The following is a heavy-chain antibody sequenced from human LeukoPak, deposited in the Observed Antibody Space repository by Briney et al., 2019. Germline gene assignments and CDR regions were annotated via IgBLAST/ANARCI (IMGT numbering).Heavy chain of an antibody. D-gene: IGHD4-17*01. V-gene: IGHV1-24*01. CDR1: GYTFTGYY. CDR2: LDPEDGEA. J-gene: IGHJ3*02. Sequence: GASVKVSCKASGYTFTGYYMHWVRQAPGKGLEWMGGLDPEDGEAIYAQPLQGRVTMTEDTSSDTAYMVLSSLRSEDTAVYYCATRNFGDYGAFDIWGQGTMVTVSS. CDR3: ATRNFGDYGAFDI.